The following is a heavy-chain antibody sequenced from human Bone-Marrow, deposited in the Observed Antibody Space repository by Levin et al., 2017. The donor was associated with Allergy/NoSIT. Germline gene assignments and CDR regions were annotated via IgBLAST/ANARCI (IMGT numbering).Heavy chain of an antibody. CDR3: AKTRFDSNWYALSS. CDR2: LAYDGSKK. D-gene: IGHD6-13*01. J-gene: IGHJ5*02. Sequence: PGGSLRLSCVASGFSFRSYGMHWVRQAPGKGLEWVAVLAYDGSKKNYAESVKGRFTISRDNSKNTLYLQMNSLRVDDTAVYYCAKTRFDSNWYALSSWGQGTLVTVSS. CDR1: GFSFRSYG. V-gene: IGHV3-30*18.